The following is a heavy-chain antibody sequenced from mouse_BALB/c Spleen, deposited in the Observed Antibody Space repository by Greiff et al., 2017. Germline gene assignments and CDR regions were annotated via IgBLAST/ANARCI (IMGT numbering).Heavy chain of an antibody. CDR3: ALDSSGYEFAY. V-gene: IGHV14-3*02. CDR1: GFNIKDTY. Sequence: DVKLQESGAELVKPGASVKLPCTASGFNIKDTYMHWVKQRPEQGLEWIGRIDPANGNTKYDPKFQGKATIKADTSSNTAYLQLSSLTSEDTAVYYCALDSSGYEFAYWGQGTLVTVSA. J-gene: IGHJ3*01. D-gene: IGHD3-2*01. CDR2: IDPANGNT.